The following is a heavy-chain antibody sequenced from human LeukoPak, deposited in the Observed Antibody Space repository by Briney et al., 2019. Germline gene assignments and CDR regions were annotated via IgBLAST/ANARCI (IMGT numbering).Heavy chain of an antibody. J-gene: IGHJ4*02. CDR1: GGSFSGYY. D-gene: IGHD5-24*01. Sequence: PSETLSLTCAVSGGSFSGYYWSWIRQPPGKGLEWIGEINHSGSTNYNPSLKSRVTISVGTSKNQFSLKLSSVTAADTAVYYCARKIATTRGYFDYWGQGTLVTVSS. V-gene: IGHV4-34*01. CDR3: ARKIATTRGYFDY. CDR2: INHSGST.